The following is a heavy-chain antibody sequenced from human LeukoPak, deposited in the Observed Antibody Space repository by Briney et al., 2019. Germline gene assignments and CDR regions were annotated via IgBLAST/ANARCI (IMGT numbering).Heavy chain of an antibody. CDR1: GGSISSYY. J-gene: IGHJ4*02. V-gene: IGHV4-59*01. CDR3: ARVGANGDYVDY. CDR2: IYYSGST. D-gene: IGHD3-10*01. Sequence: SETLSLTYTVSGGSISSYYWSWIRQPPGKGLEWIGYIYYSGSTNYNPSLKSRVTISVDTSKNQFSLKLSSVTAADTAVYYCARVGANGDYVDYWGQGALVTVSS.